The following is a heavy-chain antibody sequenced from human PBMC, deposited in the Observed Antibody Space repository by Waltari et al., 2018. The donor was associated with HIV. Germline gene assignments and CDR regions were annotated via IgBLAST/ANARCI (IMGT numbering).Heavy chain of an antibody. CDR1: GFTFGDYV. CDR3: TRDGLYYDFWSGYPGY. V-gene: IGHV3-49*03. Sequence: EVQLVESGGGLVQPGRSLRLYCTAPGFTFGDYVMSWFRQAPGKGLEWVGFIRSKAYGGTTEYAASVKGRFTISRDDSKSIAYLQMNSLKTEDTAVYYCTRDGLYYDFWSGYPGYWGQGTLVTVSS. D-gene: IGHD3-3*01. J-gene: IGHJ4*02. CDR2: IRSKAYGGTT.